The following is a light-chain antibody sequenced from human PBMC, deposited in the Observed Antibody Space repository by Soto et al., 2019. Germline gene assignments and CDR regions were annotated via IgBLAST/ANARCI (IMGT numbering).Light chain of an antibody. CDR2: GAS. V-gene: IGKV3-20*01. J-gene: IGKJ5*01. CDR3: QHYGSSPPIT. Sequence: EIVLTQSPGTLSLSPGERATLSCRASQSVSTSYLAWYQQKPGQAPRLLIYGASSRATGIPDRFSGSGSATDFTLSISRLEPEDVAVYYCQHYGSSPPITFGQGTRLEIK. CDR1: QSVSTSY.